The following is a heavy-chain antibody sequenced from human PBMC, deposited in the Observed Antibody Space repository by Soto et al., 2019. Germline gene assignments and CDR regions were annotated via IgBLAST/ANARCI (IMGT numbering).Heavy chain of an antibody. J-gene: IGHJ4*02. CDR3: ARRDCSGGSCYSEYYFDY. Sequence: ASVKVSCKASGYTFTSYGISWVRQAPGQGLEWMGWINAGNGNTKYSQKFQGRVTITRDTSASTAYMELSSLRSEDTAVYYCARRDCSGGSCYSEYYFDYWGQGTLVTVSS. CDR2: INAGNGNT. D-gene: IGHD2-15*01. CDR1: GYTFTSYG. V-gene: IGHV1-18*01.